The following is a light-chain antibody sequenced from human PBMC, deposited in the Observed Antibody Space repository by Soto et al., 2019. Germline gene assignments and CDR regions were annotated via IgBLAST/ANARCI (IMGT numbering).Light chain of an antibody. Sequence: QSALTQPASVSGSPGQSITISCTGTSSDVGIYTHVSWYQQHPGRAPKLMIYEVSNRPSGVSNRFSGSKSGNTASLTISGLQAEDEADYYCSSYSSSSTLVFGTGTKVTVL. CDR1: SSDVGIYTH. CDR2: EVS. J-gene: IGLJ1*01. CDR3: SSYSSSSTLV. V-gene: IGLV2-14*01.